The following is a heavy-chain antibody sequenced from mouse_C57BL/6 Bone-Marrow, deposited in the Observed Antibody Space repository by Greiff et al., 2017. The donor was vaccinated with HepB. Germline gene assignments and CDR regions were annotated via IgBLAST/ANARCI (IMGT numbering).Heavy chain of an antibody. Sequence: EVQGVESGPGLAKPSQTLSLTCSVTGYSITSDYWNWIRKFPGNKLEYMGYISYSGSTYYNPSLKSRISITRDTSKNQYYLQLNSVTTEDTATDYCARWKEGGGSTWGGAMDYWGQGTSVTVSS. CDR1: GYSITSDY. CDR2: ISYSGST. J-gene: IGHJ4*01. CDR3: ARWKEGGGSTWGGAMDY. D-gene: IGHD1-1*01. V-gene: IGHV3-8*01.